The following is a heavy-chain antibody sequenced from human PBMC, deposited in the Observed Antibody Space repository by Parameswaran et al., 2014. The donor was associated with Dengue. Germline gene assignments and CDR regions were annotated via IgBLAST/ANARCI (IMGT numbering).Heavy chain of an antibody. Sequence: WIRQPPGKGLEWVAVISYDGSNKYYADSVKGRFTISRDNSKNTLYLQMNSLRAEDTAVYYCARDRVVTEGVFDYWGQGTLVTVS. V-gene: IGHV3-30-3*01. J-gene: IGHJ4*02. CDR2: ISYDGSNK. D-gene: IGHD4-23*01. CDR3: ARDRVVTEGVFDY.